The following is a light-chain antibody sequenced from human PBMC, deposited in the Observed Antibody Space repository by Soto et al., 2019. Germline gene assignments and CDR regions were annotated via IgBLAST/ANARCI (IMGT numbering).Light chain of an antibody. CDR1: QGIRND. Sequence: AIQMTQSPPSLSASVGDRVTITCRASQGIRNDLGWYQQKPGKAPKLLIYAAATLQIGVPSRFSGSGSGTDFTLTISSLQPEDSASYYCQQYNSYSPTFGQGTRLEIK. V-gene: IGKV1-6*01. J-gene: IGKJ2*01. CDR2: AAA. CDR3: QQYNSYSPT.